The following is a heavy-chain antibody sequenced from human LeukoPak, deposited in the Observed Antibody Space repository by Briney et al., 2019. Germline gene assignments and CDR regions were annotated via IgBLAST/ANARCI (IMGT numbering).Heavy chain of an antibody. Sequence: GGSLRLSCTASEFTVSRNYMLWVRQAPGKGLEWVSLIFSNGDTHYADSVKGRFTISRDTSKNTVSLQMNSLRVEDTAMYYCTRDRMNYWGQGTLVTVSS. V-gene: IGHV3-53*01. CDR2: IFSNGDT. CDR3: TRDRMNY. J-gene: IGHJ4*02. CDR1: EFTVSRNY.